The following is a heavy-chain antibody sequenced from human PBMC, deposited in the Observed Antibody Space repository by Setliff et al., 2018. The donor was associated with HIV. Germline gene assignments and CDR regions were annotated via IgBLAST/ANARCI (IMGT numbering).Heavy chain of an antibody. CDR3: ARDRGDSSGHMTQYYYYMDV. CDR2: ISPIFGTA. Sequence: ASVKVSCKSSGYTFTDYFIHWVRQAPGQGLEWMGWISPIFGTANYAQKFQGRVAITADESTSTAYMELSSLRSEDTAVYYCARDRGDSSGHMTQYYYYMDVWGKGTTVTVSS. J-gene: IGHJ6*03. V-gene: IGHV1-69*13. D-gene: IGHD3-22*01. CDR1: GYTFTDYF.